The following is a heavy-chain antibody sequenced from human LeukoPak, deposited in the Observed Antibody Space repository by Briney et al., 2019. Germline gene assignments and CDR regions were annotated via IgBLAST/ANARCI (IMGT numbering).Heavy chain of an antibody. CDR3: ARSPYSSSWYPFAP. CDR2: IYTSGST. CDR1: GGSISSSSNY. J-gene: IGHJ5*02. D-gene: IGHD6-13*01. V-gene: IGHV4-61*02. Sequence: TSETLSLTCTVSGGSISSSSNYWRWIRQVTGKGREWIGRIYTSGSTNYNPSLKSRVTMSVDTSKNQFSLKLTSVTAADTAVYYCARSPYSSSWYPFAPWGQGTLVTVSS.